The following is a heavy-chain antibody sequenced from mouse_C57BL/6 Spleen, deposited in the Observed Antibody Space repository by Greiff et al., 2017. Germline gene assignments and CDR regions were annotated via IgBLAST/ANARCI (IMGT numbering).Heavy chain of an antibody. J-gene: IGHJ1*03. CDR2: ISDGGSYT. V-gene: IGHV5-4*03. CDR1: GFTFSSYA. Sequence: EVKVVESGGGLVKPGGSLKLSCAASGFTFSSYAMSWVRQTPEKRLEWVATISDGGSYTYYPDNVKGRFTISRDNAKNTLYLQMSHLKSEDTAMYYCASITTVVDWYFDVWGTGTTVTVSS. CDR3: ASITTVVDWYFDV. D-gene: IGHD1-1*01.